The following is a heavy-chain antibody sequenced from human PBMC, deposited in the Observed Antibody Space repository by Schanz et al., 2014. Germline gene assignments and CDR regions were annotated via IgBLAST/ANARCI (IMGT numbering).Heavy chain of an antibody. J-gene: IGHJ4*02. V-gene: IGHV3-23*01. CDR1: GFTFGSYA. D-gene: IGHD2-15*01. CDR3: ARDKGGLIPFDY. Sequence: EVRLLESGGGLVQPGGSLRLSCVGSGFTFGSYAMNWVRQAPGKGLEWVSTSASDTFYADSVKGRFTISRDNSKNTLYLRMNSLRAEDTAVYYCARDKGGLIPFDYWGQGTLVAVSS. CDR2: TSASDT.